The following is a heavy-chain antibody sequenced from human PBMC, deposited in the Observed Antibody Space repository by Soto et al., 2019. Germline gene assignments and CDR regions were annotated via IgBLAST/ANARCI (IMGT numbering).Heavy chain of an antibody. D-gene: IGHD6-13*01. J-gene: IGHJ4*02. Sequence: QLQLQESGPGLVKPSETLSLTCTVSGGSISSSSYYWGWIRQPPGKGPEWIGTIYYSGSTYYNPSLKSQVTISVDTSKNQFSLKLSSVTAADTAVYYCARRRSSSNWNYWGQGTLVTVSS. CDR2: IYYSGST. CDR3: ARRRSSSNWNY. CDR1: GGSISSSSYY. V-gene: IGHV4-39*01.